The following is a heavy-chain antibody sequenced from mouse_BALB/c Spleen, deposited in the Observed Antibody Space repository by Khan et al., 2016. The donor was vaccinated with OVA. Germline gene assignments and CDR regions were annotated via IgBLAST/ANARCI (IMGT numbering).Heavy chain of an antibody. D-gene: IGHD1-1*01. CDR2: INPYNGYT. Sequence: VQLQQSGPELVKPGASMKISCKASGYSFTDYTMNWVKQSHGENLEWIGLINPYNGYTSYNQKFKGKATLSVDKSSSTAYMELLSLSSEDSAVYHCARGKYYSSNSWFAYWGQGTLVTVSA. CDR3: ARGKYYSSNSWFAY. CDR1: GYSFTDYT. J-gene: IGHJ3*01. V-gene: IGHV1S135*01.